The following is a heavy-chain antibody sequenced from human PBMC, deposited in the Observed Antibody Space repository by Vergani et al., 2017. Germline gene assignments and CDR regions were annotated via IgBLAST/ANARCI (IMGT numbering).Heavy chain of an antibody. CDR3: ARGQSSSWSVDGWFDP. CDR2: IWYDGSNK. Sequence: QVQLVESGGGVVQPGRSLRLSCAASGFTFSSYGMHWVRQAPGKGLEWVAVIWYDGSNKYYADSVKGRFTISRDNSKNTLYLQMNSLRAEDTAVYYCARGQSSSWSVDGWFDPWGQGTLVTVSA. V-gene: IGHV3-33*01. CDR1: GFTFSSYG. D-gene: IGHD6-13*01. J-gene: IGHJ5*02.